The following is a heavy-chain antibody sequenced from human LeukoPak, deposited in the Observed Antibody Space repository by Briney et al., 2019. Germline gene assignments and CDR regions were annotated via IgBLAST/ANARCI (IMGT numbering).Heavy chain of an antibody. CDR1: GFTFSSYA. CDR3: AKDIGIMVRGDCDY. D-gene: IGHD3-10*01. Sequence: GGSLRLSCAASGFTFSSYATSWVRRAPGKGLEWVSAISGSGGSTYYADSVKGRFTISRDNSKNTLYLQMNSLRAEDTAVYYCAKDIGIMVRGDCDYWGQGTLVTVSS. J-gene: IGHJ4*02. CDR2: ISGSGGST. V-gene: IGHV3-23*01.